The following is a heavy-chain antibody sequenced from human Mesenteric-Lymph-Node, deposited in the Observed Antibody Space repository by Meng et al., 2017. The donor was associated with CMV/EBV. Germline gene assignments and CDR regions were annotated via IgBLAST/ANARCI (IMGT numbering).Heavy chain of an antibody. CDR2: INPDSGVI. Sequence: ASVKVSCKASGYTFPGYWLHWVRQAPGQGLEWMGWINPDSGVIKYAQKFQGRVTLTRDTSISTAYMELTRLRSDDTAVYYCARRLGYCSSTSCYPRFDPWGQGTLVTVSS. CDR1: GYTFPGYW. J-gene: IGHJ5*02. V-gene: IGHV1-2*02. D-gene: IGHD2-2*01. CDR3: ARRLGYCSSTSCYPRFDP.